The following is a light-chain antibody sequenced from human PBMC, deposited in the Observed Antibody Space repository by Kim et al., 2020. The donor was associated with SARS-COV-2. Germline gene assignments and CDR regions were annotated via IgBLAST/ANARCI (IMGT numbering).Light chain of an antibody. V-gene: IGLV1-47*01. CDR3: AAWDDSLSAWV. J-gene: IGLJ3*02. CDR2: MNY. Sequence: GHRGTVNCYRTRSNTEPNYVYGYQHFTGTTPKLLIFMNYHRPSGVPERFSGSKSGTTASRAIIGLRSEDEADYHCAAWDDSLSAWVFGGGTKVNVL. CDR1: RSNTEPNY.